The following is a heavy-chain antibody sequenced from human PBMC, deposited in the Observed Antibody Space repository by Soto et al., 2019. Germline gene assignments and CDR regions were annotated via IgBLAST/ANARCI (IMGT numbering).Heavy chain of an antibody. V-gene: IGHV3-9*02. CDR3: AKDLSIAVAGTCRFDP. CDR1: GFTSDDYA. D-gene: IGHD6-19*01. Sequence: GGSLRLSCAASGFTSDDYAMHWVRQAPGKGLEWVSGISWNSGSIGYADSVKGRFTISRDNAKNSLYLQMNSLRAEDTALYYCAKDLSIAVAGTCRFDPWAQAPLVTVSS. J-gene: IGHJ5*02. CDR2: ISWNSGSI.